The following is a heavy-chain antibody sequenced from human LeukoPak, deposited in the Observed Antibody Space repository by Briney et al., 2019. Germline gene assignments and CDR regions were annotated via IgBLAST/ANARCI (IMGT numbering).Heavy chain of an antibody. J-gene: IGHJ3*02. CDR3: ARDYDYVWGSYRYTGAFDI. Sequence: GGSLRLSCAGSAFTFSSYSMKWVRQAPGKGLEWVSSISSSSSYIYYADSVKGRFTISRDNAKNSLYLQMNSLRAEDTAVYYCARDYDYVWGSYRYTGAFDIWGQGTMVTVSS. CDR2: ISSSSSYI. V-gene: IGHV3-21*01. D-gene: IGHD3-16*02. CDR1: AFTFSSYS.